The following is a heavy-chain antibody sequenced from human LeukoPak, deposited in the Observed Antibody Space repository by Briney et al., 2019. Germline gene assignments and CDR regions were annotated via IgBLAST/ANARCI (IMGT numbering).Heavy chain of an antibody. V-gene: IGHV3-21*01. Sequence: AGGSLRLSCAASGFTFSSYSMNWVRQAPGKGLEWVSSISSSSSYIYYADSVKGRFTISRDNAKNSLYLQRNSLRAEDTAVYYCARGGPLRFGELLRTNTPFDYWGQGTLVTVSS. CDR1: GFTFSSYS. J-gene: IGHJ4*02. CDR2: ISSSSSYI. CDR3: ARGGPLRFGELLRTNTPFDY. D-gene: IGHD3-10*01.